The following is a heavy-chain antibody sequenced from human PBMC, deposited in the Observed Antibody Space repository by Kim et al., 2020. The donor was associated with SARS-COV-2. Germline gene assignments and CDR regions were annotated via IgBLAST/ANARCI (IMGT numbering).Heavy chain of an antibody. D-gene: IGHD3-3*01. CDR2: ISSSSSTI. CDR1: GFTFSSYS. J-gene: IGHJ4*02. Sequence: GGSLRLSCAASGFTFSSYSMNWVRQAPGKGLEWVSYISSSSSTIYYADSVKGRFTISRDNAKNSLYLQMNSLRAEDTAVYYCARIEDLEGGFGSDYWGQGTLVTVSS. CDR3: ARIEDLEGGFGSDY. V-gene: IGHV3-48*04.